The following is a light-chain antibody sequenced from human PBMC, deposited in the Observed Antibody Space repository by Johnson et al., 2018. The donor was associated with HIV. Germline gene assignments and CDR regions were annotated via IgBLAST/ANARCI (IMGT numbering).Light chain of an antibody. V-gene: IGLV1-51*01. Sequence: QSVLTQPSSVSAAPGQKVTISCSGSSSNIGNNYVSWYQQLPGTAPKLLIYDNNERPSGIPDRFSGSKSGTSATLGITGLQTGDEADYYCGTWDTSLSAGGVFGTGTKVTVL. J-gene: IGLJ1*01. CDR1: SSNIGNNY. CDR2: DNN. CDR3: GTWDTSLSAGGV.